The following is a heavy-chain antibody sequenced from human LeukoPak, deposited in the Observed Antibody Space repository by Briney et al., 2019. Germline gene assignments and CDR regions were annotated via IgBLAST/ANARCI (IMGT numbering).Heavy chain of an antibody. CDR1: GFTFSSYA. Sequence: PGGSLRLSCAASGFTFSSYAMNWVRQAPGKGLEWVSAVSGSGGSTYYADSVKGRFTISRDNSKNTLYLQMNSLRAKDTALYYCAKDQQLDYYDSSGYFANWGQGALATVSS. CDR3: AKDQQLDYYDSSGYFAN. J-gene: IGHJ4*02. CDR2: VSGSGGST. D-gene: IGHD3-22*01. V-gene: IGHV3-23*01.